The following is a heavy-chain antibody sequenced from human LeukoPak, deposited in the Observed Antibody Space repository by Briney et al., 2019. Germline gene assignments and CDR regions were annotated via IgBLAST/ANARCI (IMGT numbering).Heavy chain of an antibody. CDR2: IKQDESEK. D-gene: IGHD3-10*01. V-gene: IGHV3-7*01. Sequence: SGGSLRLSCAASGFTFSSYSMNWVRQAPGKGLEWVANIKQDESEKYYGDSVKGRFTISRDNAKNSLYLQMNSLRAEDTAVYYCARDKEEMVRAPYAFGIWGQGTMVTVSS. CDR1: GFTFSSYS. CDR3: ARDKEEMVRAPYAFGI. J-gene: IGHJ3*02.